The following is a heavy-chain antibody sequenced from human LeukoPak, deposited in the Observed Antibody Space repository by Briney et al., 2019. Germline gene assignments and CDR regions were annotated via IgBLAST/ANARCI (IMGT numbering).Heavy chain of an antibody. CDR3: TTGTWIQLWLADY. V-gene: IGHV3-15*01. CDR1: GFTFSNAR. J-gene: IGHJ4*02. Sequence: GALKTPWSTSGFTFSNARMSWVRPAPGKGLEWVGPIKGKTDGGTTDYAAPVQGRFTISRDDSKNTLYLQMNSLKTEDTAVYYCTTGTWIQLWLADYWGQGTLVTVSS. CDR2: IKGKTDGGTT. D-gene: IGHD5-18*01.